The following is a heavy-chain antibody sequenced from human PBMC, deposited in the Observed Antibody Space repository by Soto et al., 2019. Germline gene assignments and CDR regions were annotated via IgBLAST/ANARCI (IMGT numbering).Heavy chain of an antibody. Sequence: PSETLSLTCVVHGGSFSGYSWSWIRQPPGTGLEWIGEINHSGSINYNPSLKSRVTISVDTSKNQFSLKLRSVTAADTAVYYCARVDTAMIHFDYWGQGTLVTVSS. D-gene: IGHD5-18*01. CDR1: GGSFSGYS. J-gene: IGHJ4*02. V-gene: IGHV4-34*01. CDR2: INHSGSI. CDR3: ARVDTAMIHFDY.